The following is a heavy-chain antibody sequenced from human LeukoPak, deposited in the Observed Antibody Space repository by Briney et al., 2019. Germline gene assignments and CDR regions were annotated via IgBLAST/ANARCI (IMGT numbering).Heavy chain of an antibody. CDR2: ISHGENP. Sequence: PSETLSLTCAVFGGSFSGSYWSWIRQPPGMGLEWIGEISHGENPTYNPSLKSRVIISADTSKNQFSLKLTSVTAADTAVYYCASVYRIPYYDFWSGYYRRGYDAFDIWGQGTMVTVSS. CDR3: ASVYRIPYYDFWSGYYRRGYDAFDI. D-gene: IGHD3-3*01. J-gene: IGHJ3*02. V-gene: IGHV4-34*01. CDR1: GGSFSGSY.